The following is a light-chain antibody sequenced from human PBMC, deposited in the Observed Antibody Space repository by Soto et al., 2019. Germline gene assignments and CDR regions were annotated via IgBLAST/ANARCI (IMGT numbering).Light chain of an antibody. Sequence: QSLLTQPASVSASPGQSITISCTGTNSDVGKFDYVSWYQHHPGKAPKLVISAVTRRSSGISDRFSGSKSGNTATLTISGLQPEDEADYYCASYTDTTTQVFGGGTKLTVL. J-gene: IGLJ3*02. CDR2: AVT. CDR1: NSDVGKFDY. V-gene: IGLV2-14*01. CDR3: ASYTDTTTQV.